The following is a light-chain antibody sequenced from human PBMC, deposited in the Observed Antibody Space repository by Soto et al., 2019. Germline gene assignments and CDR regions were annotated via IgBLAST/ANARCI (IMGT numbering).Light chain of an antibody. CDR2: ANT. Sequence: QSVLTQPPSVSGAPGQRVTISCTGSSSNIGASYDVRWYQQLPGTAPKLLIYANTNRPSGVPGRFSGSKSGTSASLAITGLQAENDADYYCQAYDSSLSGYVFGTGTKVTVL. V-gene: IGLV1-40*01. CDR3: QAYDSSLSGYV. J-gene: IGLJ1*01. CDR1: SSNIGASYD.